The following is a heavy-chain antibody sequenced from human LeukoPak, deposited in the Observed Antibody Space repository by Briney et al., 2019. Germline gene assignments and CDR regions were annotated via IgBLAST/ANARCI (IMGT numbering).Heavy chain of an antibody. Sequence: GGSLRLSCSASGFTFSSYAMHWVRQAPGKGLEYVSATSSNGGSTYCADSVKGRFTISRDNSKNTLYLQMSSLRAEDTAVYYCVKDSDYGDYEMDYWGQGTLVTVSS. CDR3: VKDSDYGDYEMDY. CDR1: GFTFSSYA. D-gene: IGHD4-17*01. V-gene: IGHV3-64D*06. J-gene: IGHJ4*02. CDR2: TSSNGGST.